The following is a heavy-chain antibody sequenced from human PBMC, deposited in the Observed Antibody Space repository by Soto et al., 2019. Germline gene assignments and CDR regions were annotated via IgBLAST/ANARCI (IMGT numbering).Heavy chain of an antibody. Sequence: QVQLVQSGAEVKKPGSSVKVSCTASGGIFSTYAISWLRQAPGQGLEWMGGIIPIFGTPNYAQRFQGRVTITADEDTSTAYKELNRLRSEYTAVYYSTRDRDVEGSGNYYIRIDFWGQGTLVTVSS. J-gene: IGHJ4*02. CDR2: IIPIFGTP. V-gene: IGHV1-69*01. CDR3: TRDRDVEGSGNYYIRIDF. D-gene: IGHD3-10*01. CDR1: GGIFSTYA.